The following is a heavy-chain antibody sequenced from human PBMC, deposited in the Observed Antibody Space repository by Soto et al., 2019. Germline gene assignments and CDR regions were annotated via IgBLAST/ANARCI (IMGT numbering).Heavy chain of an antibody. J-gene: IGHJ6*02. D-gene: IGHD1-7*01. CDR1: GGSISSGGYY. CDR2: ISYSGNT. Sequence: QVQLQESGPGLVKPSQTLSLTCTVSGGSISSGGYYWTWIRQHPGKGLEWIGYISYSGNTYYNPSLKRRGTISLDTSKSQFSLKLTSVTAADTAVYYCARDQRDYNWNYGVYYGLDVWGQGTTVIVSS. V-gene: IGHV4-31*03. CDR3: ARDQRDYNWNYGVYYGLDV.